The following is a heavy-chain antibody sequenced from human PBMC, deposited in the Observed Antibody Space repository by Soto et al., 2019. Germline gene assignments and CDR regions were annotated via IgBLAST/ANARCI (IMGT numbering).Heavy chain of an antibody. CDR2: INAGNGNT. J-gene: IGHJ4*02. D-gene: IGHD6-19*01. CDR3: ARAVAVPADFDY. CDR1: GYTFTGYA. V-gene: IGHV1-3*05. Sequence: QVQLVQSGAEEKKPGAPVKVSCKASGYTFTGYAMHWVRQAPGQRLEWMGWINAGNGNTKYSQKFQGRVTITRDTSASTAYMELSSLRSEDTAVYYCARAVAVPADFDYWGQGTLVTGSS.